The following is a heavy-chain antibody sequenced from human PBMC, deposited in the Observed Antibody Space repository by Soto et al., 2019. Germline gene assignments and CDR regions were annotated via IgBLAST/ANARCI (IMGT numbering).Heavy chain of an antibody. CDR1: GGSLTNYF. CDR3: ARFQYTVVTPFDL. D-gene: IGHD2-21*02. J-gene: IGHJ3*01. CDR2: IRSSGKT. V-gene: IGHV4-59*01. Sequence: QVQLQESGPGLVEPSETLSLTCTVSGGSLTNYFWTWIRQSPGKGLEWIAYIRSSGKTDYNPSLKSRVTTSLDTPQNQFSLKLTSVTAADTAMYYCARFQYTVVTPFDLWGQGTMVIVSS.